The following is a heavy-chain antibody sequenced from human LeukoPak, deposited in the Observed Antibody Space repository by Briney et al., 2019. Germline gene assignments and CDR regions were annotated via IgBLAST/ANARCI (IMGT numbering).Heavy chain of an antibody. D-gene: IGHD6-13*01. CDR1: GFTFSSYG. V-gene: IGHV3-30*03. CDR2: ISYDGSNK. Sequence: GGSLRLSCAASGFTFSSYGMHWVRQAPGKGLEWVAVISYDGSNKYSADSVKGRFTISRDNSKNTLYLQMNSLRAEDTAVYYCAVSAAGIGHAFDIWGQGTMVTVSS. CDR3: AVSAAGIGHAFDI. J-gene: IGHJ3*02.